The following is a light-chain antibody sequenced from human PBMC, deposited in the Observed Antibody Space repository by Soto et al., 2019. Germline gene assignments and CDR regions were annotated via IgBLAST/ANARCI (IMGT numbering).Light chain of an antibody. V-gene: IGKV1-5*03. CDR1: QSIGKW. J-gene: IGKJ3*01. CDR3: QQYNIYPFT. Sequence: IQMTQSPSTLSASVGDRVAITCRASQSIGKWLAWYEHKPGKVPKLLIHEASDLQKGVPSRFSGSGSGTEFILTISSLQPDDFATYYCQQYNIYPFTFGPGTKVDIK. CDR2: EAS.